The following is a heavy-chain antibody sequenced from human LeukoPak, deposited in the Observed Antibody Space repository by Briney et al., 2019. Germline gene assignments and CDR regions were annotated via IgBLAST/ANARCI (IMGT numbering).Heavy chain of an antibody. V-gene: IGHV3-30*03. Sequence: PGGSLRLSCAASGFTFSSYSMNWVRQAPGKGLEWVAVISYDGSNKYYADSVKGRFTISRDNSKNTLYLQMNSLRAEDTAVYYCASLYYYDSSGDDAFDIWGQGTMVTVSS. D-gene: IGHD3-22*01. CDR3: ASLYYYDSSGDDAFDI. CDR1: GFTFSSYS. CDR2: ISYDGSNK. J-gene: IGHJ3*02.